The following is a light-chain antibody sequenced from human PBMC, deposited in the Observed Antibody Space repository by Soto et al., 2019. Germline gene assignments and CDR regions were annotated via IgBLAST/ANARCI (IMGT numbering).Light chain of an antibody. CDR2: DVS. CDR3: SSYTRSGVYV. V-gene: IGLV2-14*01. CDR1: SSDVGGYNY. Sequence: QSALTQPPSASGSPGQSVTISCTGTSSDVGGYNYVSWYQQHPGRAPKLMIYDVSNRPSGISNRFSGSKSGSTASLTISGLQAEDDADYYCSSYTRSGVYVFGAGTKLTVL. J-gene: IGLJ1*01.